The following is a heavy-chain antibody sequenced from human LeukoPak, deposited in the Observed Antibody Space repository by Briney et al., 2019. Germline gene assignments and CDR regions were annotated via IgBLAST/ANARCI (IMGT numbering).Heavy chain of an antibody. CDR2: IKQDGGEK. CDR3: ARDQSLEGFKRAFDI. Sequence: GGSLRLSCAASGFIFNNYWMSWVRQAPGKGLEWVVNIKQDGGEKYSVDSVKGRFTISRDNAKNSLYLQMNSLRAEDTAVYYCARDQSLEGFKRAFDIWGQGTLVTVSS. D-gene: IGHD3-9*01. J-gene: IGHJ4*02. CDR1: GFIFNNYW. V-gene: IGHV3-7*01.